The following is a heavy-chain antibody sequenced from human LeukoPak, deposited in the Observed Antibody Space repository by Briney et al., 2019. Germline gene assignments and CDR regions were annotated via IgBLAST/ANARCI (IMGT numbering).Heavy chain of an antibody. D-gene: IGHD3-3*01. Sequence: SVKVSCKASGYTFTSYGISWVRQAPGQGLEWMGWISAYNGNTNYAQKLQGRVTLTTDTSTSTAYMELRSLRSDDTAVYYCARDLRYDFWSGYKDVWGQGTTVTVSS. V-gene: IGHV1-18*01. CDR1: GYTFTSYG. CDR3: ARDLRYDFWSGYKDV. J-gene: IGHJ6*02. CDR2: ISAYNGNT.